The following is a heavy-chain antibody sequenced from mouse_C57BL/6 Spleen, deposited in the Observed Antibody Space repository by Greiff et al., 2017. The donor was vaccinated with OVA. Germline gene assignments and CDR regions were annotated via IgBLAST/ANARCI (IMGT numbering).Heavy chain of an antibody. Sequence: EVQGVESGGGLVKPGGSLKLSCAASGFTFSSYTMSWVRQTPEKRLEWVATISGGGGNTYYPDSVKGRFTISRDNAKNTLYLQMSSLRSEDTALYYCARREYDYDEAWFAYWGQGTLVTVSA. V-gene: IGHV5-9*01. J-gene: IGHJ3*01. CDR1: GFTFSSYT. CDR3: ARREYDYDEAWFAY. D-gene: IGHD2-4*01. CDR2: ISGGGGNT.